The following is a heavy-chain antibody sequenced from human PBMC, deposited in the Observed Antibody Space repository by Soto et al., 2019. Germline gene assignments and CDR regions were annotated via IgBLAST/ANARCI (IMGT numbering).Heavy chain of an antibody. CDR2: INHSGRV. CDR3: STRAYDTNGYYRFDP. Sequence: SETLSLTCAVYGGSFSGHSWTWIRQSPGKGLEWIGDINHSGRVDYSPSLKSRVTISLDTSKNQFSLTLSAVTAADTAMYYCSTRAYDTNGYYRFDPWGQGTLVTVSS. CDR1: GGSFSGHS. J-gene: IGHJ5*01. D-gene: IGHD3-22*01. V-gene: IGHV4-34*01.